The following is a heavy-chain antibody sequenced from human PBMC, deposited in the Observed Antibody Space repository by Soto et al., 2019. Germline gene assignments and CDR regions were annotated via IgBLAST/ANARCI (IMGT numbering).Heavy chain of an antibody. J-gene: IGHJ4*02. CDR1: GYTFTSYA. CDR2: IIPILGIA. CDR3: ARGITIFGVVNDY. V-gene: IGHV1-69*04. D-gene: IGHD3-3*01. Sequence: ASVKVSCKASGYTFTSYAMHWVRQAPGQGLEWMGRIIPILGIANYAQKFQGRVTITADKSTSTAYMELSSLRSEDTAVYYCARGITIFGVVNDYWGQGTLVTVSS.